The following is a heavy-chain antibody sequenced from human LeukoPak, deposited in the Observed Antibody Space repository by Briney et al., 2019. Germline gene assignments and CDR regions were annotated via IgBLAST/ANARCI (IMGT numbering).Heavy chain of an antibody. D-gene: IGHD1-7*01. CDR3: AKDRGELDY. Sequence: GGSLRLSCAASGFTFSSYGMPWVRQAPGKGLEWVAVISYDGSNKYYADSVKGRFTISRDNSKNTLYLQMNSLRAEDTAVYYCAKDRGELDYWGQGTLVTVSS. CDR1: GFTFSSYG. J-gene: IGHJ4*02. V-gene: IGHV3-30*18. CDR2: ISYDGSNK.